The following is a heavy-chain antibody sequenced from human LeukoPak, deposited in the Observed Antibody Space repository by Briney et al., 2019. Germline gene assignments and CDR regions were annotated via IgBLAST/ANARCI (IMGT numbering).Heavy chain of an antibody. Sequence: GGSLRLSCAASGFTFSSYAMHWVRQAPGKGLEWVAVISYDGSIQYYADSVKGRFTISRDNSKNTLYLQMNSLRAEDTAVYYCAKGYLHWYFDLWGRGTLVTVSS. CDR3: AKGYLHWYFDL. D-gene: IGHD6-13*01. CDR1: GFTFSSYA. V-gene: IGHV3-30-3*01. CDR2: ISYDGSIQ. J-gene: IGHJ2*01.